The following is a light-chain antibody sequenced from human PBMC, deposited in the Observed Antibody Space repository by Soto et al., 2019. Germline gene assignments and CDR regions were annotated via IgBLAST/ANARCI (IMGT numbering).Light chain of an antibody. J-gene: IGKJ1*01. CDR1: QSISSW. V-gene: IGKV1-5*01. CDR2: DAS. Sequence: DIPMTQSPSTLSASVGDRVTITSRASQSISSWLAWYQQKTGKAPKLLIYDASSLESGVPSRFSGSGSGTEFTLTISSLQPYDFATYYCQQYNSYLWTFGQGTKVEIK. CDR3: QQYNSYLWT.